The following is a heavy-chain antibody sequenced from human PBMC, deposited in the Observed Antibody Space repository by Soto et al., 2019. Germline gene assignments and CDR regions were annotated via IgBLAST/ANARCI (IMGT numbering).Heavy chain of an antibody. CDR2: ISSSSSYI. Sequence: EVQLVESGGGLVKPGGSLRLSCAASGFTFSSYSMNWVRQAPGKGLEWVSSISSSSSYIYYADSVKGRFTISRDNAKNSLYLQMNSLRAEDTAVYYCARDRRYYGSGSYHYYYYYGMDVWGQGTTVTVSS. CDR3: ARDRRYYGSGSYHYYYYYGMDV. D-gene: IGHD3-10*01. V-gene: IGHV3-21*01. CDR1: GFTFSSYS. J-gene: IGHJ6*02.